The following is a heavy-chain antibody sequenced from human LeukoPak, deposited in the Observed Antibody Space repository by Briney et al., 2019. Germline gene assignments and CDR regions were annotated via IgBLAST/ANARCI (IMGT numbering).Heavy chain of an antibody. D-gene: IGHD4-23*01. CDR3: ARLAVVIGVGYFDY. Sequence: GESLKISCKGSGCSFTTYWIGWVRQMPGKGLEWMGIIYPGDSDIRISPSFQGQVTISVDKSISTAYLQWSSLKASDTAMYYCARLAVVIGVGYFDYWGQGTLVTVSS. CDR2: IYPGDSDI. J-gene: IGHJ4*02. V-gene: IGHV5-51*01. CDR1: GCSFTTYW.